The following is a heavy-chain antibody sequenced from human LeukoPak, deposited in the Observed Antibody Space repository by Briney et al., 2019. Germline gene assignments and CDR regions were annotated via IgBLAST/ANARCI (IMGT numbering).Heavy chain of an antibody. D-gene: IGHD2-2*01. CDR3: ARTGGQRRCSSTNCSPFWDY. CDR1: GFTFRTFW. CDR2: IKEDESEK. J-gene: IGHJ4*02. Sequence: GGSLRLSCVASGFTFRTFWMSWVRQAPGKGLEWVANIKEDESEKYYVDSVKGRFTISGDNAKNSLYLQMNSLRAEDTAVYYCARTGGQRRCSSTNCSPFWDYWGQGTQVTVSS. V-gene: IGHV3-7*01.